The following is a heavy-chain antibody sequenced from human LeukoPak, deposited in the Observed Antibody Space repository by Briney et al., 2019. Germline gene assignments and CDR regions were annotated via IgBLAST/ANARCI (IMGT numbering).Heavy chain of an antibody. J-gene: IGHJ4*02. V-gene: IGHV1-69*05. CDR2: IIPIFGTA. Sequence: SSVTVSCTASGGTFSSYAISWVRLAPGQGLEWMGGIIPIFGTATYAHKFQGRGTITTDESTSTAYMELSRLRSEDTAVYYCAVTKSGYSYGSPSYYFDYWGQGTLVTVSS. CDR3: AVTKSGYSYGSPSYYFDY. D-gene: IGHD5-18*01. CDR1: GGTFSSYA.